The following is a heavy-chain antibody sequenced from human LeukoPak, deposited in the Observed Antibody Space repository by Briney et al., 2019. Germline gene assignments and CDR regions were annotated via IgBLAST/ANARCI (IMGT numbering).Heavy chain of an antibody. CDR1: GYTFTSYD. CDR3: ARAGSGYFPFNYYYYGMDV. Sequence: ASVKVSCKASGYTFTSYDINWVRQATGQELEWMGWMNPNSGNTGYAQKFQGRVTMTRNTSISTAYMELSSLRSEDTAVYYCARAGSGYFPFNYYYYGMDVWGQGTTVTVSS. CDR2: MNPNSGNT. D-gene: IGHD3-22*01. V-gene: IGHV1-8*01. J-gene: IGHJ6*02.